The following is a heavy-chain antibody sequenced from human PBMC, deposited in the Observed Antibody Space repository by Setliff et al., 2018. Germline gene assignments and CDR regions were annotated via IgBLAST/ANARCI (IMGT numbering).Heavy chain of an antibody. CDR3: ARGNSRSSVWYVVPHFDY. Sequence: SETLSLTCTVSGGSFSGYYWNWIRQPPGKGLEWIGEINRRGSSKYNPSLKSRVTISVDTSKNQFSLRLKSVTAADTAVYYCARGNSRSSVWYVVPHFDYWGQGTLVTVSS. J-gene: IGHJ4*02. V-gene: IGHV4-34*01. D-gene: IGHD6-19*01. CDR2: INRRGSS. CDR1: GGSFSGYY.